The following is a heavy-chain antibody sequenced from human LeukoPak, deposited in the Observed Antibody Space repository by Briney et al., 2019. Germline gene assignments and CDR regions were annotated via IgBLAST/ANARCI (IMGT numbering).Heavy chain of an antibody. D-gene: IGHD3-22*01. CDR3: ARGRDSRGQDAFDI. CDR2: ISGSGGST. J-gene: IGHJ3*02. V-gene: IGHV3-23*01. Sequence: PGGSLRLSCAASGFTFSTYGMSWVRQAPGKGLEWVSAISGSGGSTYYADSVKGRFTISRDNSKNSLYLQMNSLRAEDTALYYCARGRDSRGQDAFDIWGQGTMVTVSS. CDR1: GFTFSTYG.